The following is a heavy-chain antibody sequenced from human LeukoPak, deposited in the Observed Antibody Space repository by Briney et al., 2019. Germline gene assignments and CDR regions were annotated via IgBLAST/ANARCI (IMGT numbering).Heavy chain of an antibody. J-gene: IGHJ4*02. CDR1: GFTFSSYA. CDR2: ISSNGGST. CDR3: ARDGDYGDYGDY. Sequence: GGSLRLSCAASGFTFSSYAMHWVRQAPGKGLEYVSAISSNGGSTYYANSVKGRFTISRDNSKNTLYLQMGSLRAEDLAVYYCARDGDYGDYGDYWGQGTLVTVSS. V-gene: IGHV3-64*01. D-gene: IGHD4-17*01.